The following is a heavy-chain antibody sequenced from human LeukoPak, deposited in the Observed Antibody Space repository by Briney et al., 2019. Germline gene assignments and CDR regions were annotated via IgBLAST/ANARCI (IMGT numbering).Heavy chain of an antibody. D-gene: IGHD6-13*01. Sequence: SQTLSLTCAISGDSVSTTRAAWNWIRQSPSRGLEWLGRTFYRSKWYNDYAVSVKSRITINPDTSKNQFSLQLDSVTPEDTAVYYCARAGKYSSSTYGMDVWGQGTTVTVSS. CDR2: TFYRSKWYN. CDR3: ARAGKYSSSTYGMDV. CDR1: GDSVSTTRAA. J-gene: IGHJ6*02. V-gene: IGHV6-1*01.